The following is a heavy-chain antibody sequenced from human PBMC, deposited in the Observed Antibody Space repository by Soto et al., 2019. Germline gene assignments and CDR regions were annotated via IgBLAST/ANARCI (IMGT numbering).Heavy chain of an antibody. Sequence: PGGSLRLSCAASGFALSGYWVTWVRQAPGQGLEWVASMRQDGAEIHYVDSVRGRFSISRDNAKDSGYLEMNSLRAEDTAVYYCARYSGYALPMDVWGKGTTVTSP. J-gene: IGHJ6*03. CDR1: GFALSGYW. V-gene: IGHV3-7*01. D-gene: IGHD1-26*01. CDR2: MRQDGAEI. CDR3: ARYSGYALPMDV.